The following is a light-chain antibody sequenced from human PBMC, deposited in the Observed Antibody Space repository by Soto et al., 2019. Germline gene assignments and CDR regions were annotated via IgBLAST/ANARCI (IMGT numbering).Light chain of an antibody. J-gene: IGLJ3*02. CDR2: EDN. CDR1: TGSIARHY. CDR3: QSFDITNHWV. Sequence: NFMLTQPHSVSESPGKTVTLSCTRSTGSIARHYVQWYQQRPGSAPTTVIYEDNQRPSGVSDRFSGSIDSSSNSASLTISGLKTEDEADYYCQSFDITNHWVFGGGTKLTVL. V-gene: IGLV6-57*03.